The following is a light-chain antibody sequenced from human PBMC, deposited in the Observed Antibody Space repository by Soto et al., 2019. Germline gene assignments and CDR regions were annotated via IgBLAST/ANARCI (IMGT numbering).Light chain of an antibody. CDR2: DAS. Sequence: DIQMTQSPSSLSASVGDRVTITCQASQDISNYFNWYQQKPGKAPKLLIYDASNLETGVPSRFSGSGSGTDFTFTISSLQPEDIATYYCQQYDNLHLTFGPGTKVDIK. CDR3: QQYDNLHLT. J-gene: IGKJ3*01. V-gene: IGKV1-33*01. CDR1: QDISNY.